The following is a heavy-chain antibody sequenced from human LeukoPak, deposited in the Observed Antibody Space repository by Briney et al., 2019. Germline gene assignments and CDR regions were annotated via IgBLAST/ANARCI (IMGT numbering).Heavy chain of an antibody. D-gene: IGHD2-15*01. CDR1: GGSFSGYY. J-gene: IGHJ6*03. CDR2: INHSGST. CDR3: ARANPSSYCSGGSCYSGVKNYYYMDV. Sequence: SETLSLTCAVYGGSFSGYYWSWIRQPPGKGLEWIGEINHSGSTNYNPSLKSRVTISVDTSKNQFSLKLGSVTAADTAVYYCARANPSSYCSGGSCYSGVKNYYYMDVWGKGTTVTVSS. V-gene: IGHV4-34*01.